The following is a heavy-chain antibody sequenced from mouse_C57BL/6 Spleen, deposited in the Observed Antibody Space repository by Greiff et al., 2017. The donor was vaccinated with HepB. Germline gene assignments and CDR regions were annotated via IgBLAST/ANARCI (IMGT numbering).Heavy chain of an antibody. CDR3: ARDYYSNYPFAY. D-gene: IGHD2-5*01. V-gene: IGHV1-76*01. J-gene: IGHJ3*01. CDR2: IYPGSGNT. CDR1: GYTFTDYY. Sequence: QVQLQQSGAELVRPGASVKLSCKASGYTFTDYYINWVKQRPGQGLEWIARIYPGSGNTYYNEKFKGKATLTAEKSSSTAYMQLSSLTSEDSAVYFCARDYYSNYPFAYWGQGTLVTVSA.